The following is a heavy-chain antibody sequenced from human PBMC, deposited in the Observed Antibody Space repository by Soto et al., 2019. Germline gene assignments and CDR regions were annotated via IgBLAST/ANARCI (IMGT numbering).Heavy chain of an antibody. V-gene: IGHV3-72*01. Sequence: EVQLVESGGGLVQPGGSLRLSCAASGFTFSDHYMDWVRQAPGKGLEWVGRSKNKADSYTTEYAESVKGRFTISRDGSKNSMSLQINSLKTDDTAVYYCTVWGLGIDFGATWGQVILCTVSS. J-gene: IGHJ4*02. CDR2: SKNKADSYTT. CDR1: GFTFSDHY. CDR3: TVWGLGIDFGAT. D-gene: IGHD3-16*01.